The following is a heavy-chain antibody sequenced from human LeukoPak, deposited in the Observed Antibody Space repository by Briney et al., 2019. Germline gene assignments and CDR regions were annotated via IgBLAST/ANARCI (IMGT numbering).Heavy chain of an antibody. CDR2: VYYSGST. D-gene: IGHD2-2*01. CDR3: ARYRCNSTNCYAVYYYYYMDV. V-gene: IGHV4-39*01. Sequence: SETLSLTCTVSGASISSSTYYWGWIRQPPGKGLEWIGSVYYSGSTYYNPSLKSRVTISVDTSKNQFSLKLSSVTATDTAVYYCARYRCNSTNCYAVYYYYYMDVWGKGTTVTVSS. CDR1: GASISSSTYY. J-gene: IGHJ6*03.